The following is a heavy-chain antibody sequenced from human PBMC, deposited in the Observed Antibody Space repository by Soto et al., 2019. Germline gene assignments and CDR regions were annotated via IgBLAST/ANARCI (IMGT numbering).Heavy chain of an antibody. D-gene: IGHD6-13*01. J-gene: IGHJ3*02. CDR2: IYWDDDM. CDR3: PHRRRAAATYIFDI. V-gene: IGHV2-5*02. CDR1: GFSLSTSGVG. Sequence: QITLKETGPTLVKPTQPITLTCTFSGFSLSTSGVGVGWIRQPPGKAPERLAVIYWDDDMRYSPSLKSRLNITKDTSGNQVVLTMTNMDPVDTATYYCPHRRRAAATYIFDIWGQGTMVTVSS.